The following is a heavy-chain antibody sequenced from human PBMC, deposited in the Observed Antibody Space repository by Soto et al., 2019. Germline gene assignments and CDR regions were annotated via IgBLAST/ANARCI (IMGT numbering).Heavy chain of an antibody. CDR1: GGAFSSYA. J-gene: IGHJ6*02. Sequence: QVQLVQSGAEVKKPGSSVKVSCKASGGAFSSYAISWVRQAPGQGLEWMGGIIPIFGTANYAQKFQGRVTITADEPTSTAYMELSSLRSEDTAVYYCASTVVGEWTRTSYYYYGMDVWGQGTTVTVSS. CDR3: ASTVVGEWTRTSYYYYGMDV. V-gene: IGHV1-69*01. D-gene: IGHD2-15*01. CDR2: IIPIFGTA.